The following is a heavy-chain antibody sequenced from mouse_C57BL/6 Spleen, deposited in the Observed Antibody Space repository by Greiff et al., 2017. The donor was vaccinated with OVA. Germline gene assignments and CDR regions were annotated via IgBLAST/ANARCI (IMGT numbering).Heavy chain of an antibody. CDR3: AGYGYEGPLAY. Sequence: EVQLQQPGAELVRPGSSVKMSCKTSGYTFTSYGIHWVKQRPGQGLEWIGYIYIGNGYTEYNEKFKGKATLTSDTSSSTAYLQLSSLTSEVSAIYVCAGYGYEGPLAYWGTGTLVTVSA. CDR1: GYTFTSYG. J-gene: IGHJ3*01. D-gene: IGHD2-2*01. V-gene: IGHV1-58*01. CDR2: IYIGNGYT.